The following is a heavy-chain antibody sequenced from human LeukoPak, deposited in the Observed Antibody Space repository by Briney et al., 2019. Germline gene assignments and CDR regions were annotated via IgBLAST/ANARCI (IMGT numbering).Heavy chain of an antibody. Sequence: SETLSPTCAVYGGSLSDFYCSWIRQPPGKGLEGIGEVSQGEGTKYNPSPKSRLTIPEDTSKNQISLNLKSVTAADTAVYYCATGEDRAKAHSWGQGTLVTVSS. D-gene: IGHD1-14*01. V-gene: IGHV4-34*01. CDR1: GGSLSDFY. CDR3: ATGEDRAKAHS. CDR2: VSQGEGT. J-gene: IGHJ4*02.